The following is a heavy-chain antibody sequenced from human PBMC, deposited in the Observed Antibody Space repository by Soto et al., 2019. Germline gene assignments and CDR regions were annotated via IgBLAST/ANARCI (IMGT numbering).Heavy chain of an antibody. J-gene: IGHJ4*02. Sequence: EVQLVESGGGLVKPGGSLRLSCAASGFIFGTHSMNWVRQAPGKGLQWVSSISSSSRYIYYADSVRGRFTISRDNANNSLYLQMNSLRAEDTAVYYCARVLTGTAYSFDDGGQGTLVTVSS. CDR2: ISSSSRYI. D-gene: IGHD1-7*01. V-gene: IGHV3-21*01. CDR1: GFIFGTHS. CDR3: ARVLTGTAYSFDD.